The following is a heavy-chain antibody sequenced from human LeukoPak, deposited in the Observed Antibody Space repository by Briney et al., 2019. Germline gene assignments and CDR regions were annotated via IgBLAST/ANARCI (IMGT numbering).Heavy chain of an antibody. CDR1: SGSFSGYY. V-gene: IGHV4-34*01. Sequence: SETLSLTCAVYSGSFSGYYWSWIRQPPGKGLEWIGEINQSGSTNYNPSLKSRVTISVDTSKNQFSLKLSSVTAADTAVYYCARLFMVVAAPEPFFDYWGQGTLVTVSS. CDR2: INQSGST. CDR3: ARLFMVVAAPEPFFDY. J-gene: IGHJ4*02. D-gene: IGHD2-15*01.